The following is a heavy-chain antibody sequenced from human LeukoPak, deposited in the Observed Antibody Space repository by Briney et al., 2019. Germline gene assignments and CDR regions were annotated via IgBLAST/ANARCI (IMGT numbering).Heavy chain of an antibody. D-gene: IGHD4-23*01. Sequence: GGSLRLSCAASGFTFSSYGMSWGRQAPGKGLEWVSGISAGDSNTYYADSVKGRFSISRDNSKNTLYLQMNSLRAEDTAVYYCAKDRYGGNSVIFSEYFQHWGQGTLVTVSS. CDR3: AKDRYGGNSVIFSEYFQH. V-gene: IGHV3-23*01. CDR2: ISAGDSNT. CDR1: GFTFSSYG. J-gene: IGHJ1*01.